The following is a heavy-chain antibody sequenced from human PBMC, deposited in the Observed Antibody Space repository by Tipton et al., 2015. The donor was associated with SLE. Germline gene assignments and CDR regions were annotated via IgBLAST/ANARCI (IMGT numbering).Heavy chain of an antibody. V-gene: IGHV4-39*07. Sequence: TLSLTCTVSGGSISSSSYYWGWIRQPPGKGLEWIGCIYYSGKTYYNPSLKSRDTISVDPSKNQFSLNLSSVTAADTSVYYCARVGQVAPAAISSGFDYWGQGTLVTVSS. J-gene: IGHJ4*02. CDR2: IYYSGKT. CDR3: ARVGQVAPAAISSGFDY. D-gene: IGHD2-2*02. CDR1: GGSISSSSYY.